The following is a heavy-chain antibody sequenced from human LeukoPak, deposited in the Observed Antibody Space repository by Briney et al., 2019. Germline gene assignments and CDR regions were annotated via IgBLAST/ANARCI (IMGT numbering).Heavy chain of an antibody. CDR1: GYTFTSYG. J-gene: IGHJ6*03. V-gene: IGHV1-18*01. Sequence: ASVKVSCKASGYTFTSYGISWVRQAPGQGLEWMGWISAYNGNTNYAQKLQGRVTMTTDTSTSTAYMELRSLRPDDTAVYYCASNTAAGSYYYYYYMDVRGKGTTVTVSS. CDR3: ASNTAAGSYYYYYYMDV. D-gene: IGHD6-13*01. CDR2: ISAYNGNT.